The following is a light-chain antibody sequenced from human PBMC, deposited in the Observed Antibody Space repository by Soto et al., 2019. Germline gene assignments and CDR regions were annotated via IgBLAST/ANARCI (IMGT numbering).Light chain of an antibody. CDR2: DAS. Sequence: EIVLTQSPGTLSLSPGERATLSCRASQSVSSSYLAWYQQKPGQAPRLLIYDASSRATGIPDRSSGSGSGTDFTLTLSRLEPEDFAVYYCQQYGSSPRTFVQGTKVEIK. CDR3: QQYGSSPRT. CDR1: QSVSSSY. V-gene: IGKV3-20*01. J-gene: IGKJ1*01.